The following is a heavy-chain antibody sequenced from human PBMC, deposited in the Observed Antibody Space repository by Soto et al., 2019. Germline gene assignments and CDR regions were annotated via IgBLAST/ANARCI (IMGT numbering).Heavy chain of an antibody. V-gene: IGHV1-69*13. CDR1: GGTFSSYA. D-gene: IGHD1-26*01. J-gene: IGHJ6*02. CDR3: ARDSGSYPYYYGMDV. CDR2: IIPIFGTA. Sequence: ASVKVSCKASGGTFSSYAISWVRQAPGQGLEWMGGIIPIFGTANYAQKFQGRVTITADESTSTAYMELSSLRSEDTAVYYCARDSGSYPYYYGMDVWGQGTTVTVSS.